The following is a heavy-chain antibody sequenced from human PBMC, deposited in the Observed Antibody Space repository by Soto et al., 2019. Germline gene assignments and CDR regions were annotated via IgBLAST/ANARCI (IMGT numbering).Heavy chain of an antibody. D-gene: IGHD4-17*01. V-gene: IGHV3-74*01. CDR1: GFTFSSYW. Sequence: GGSLRLSCAASGFTFSSYWMHWVRQAPGKGPVWVSRLNSDGSSTDYADSVKGRFTISRDNAKNTLYLQMNSLRAEDTAMYYGVREENAVTLFGMEVWGQGTTVTVSS. CDR3: VREENAVTLFGMEV. J-gene: IGHJ6*01. CDR2: LNSDGSST.